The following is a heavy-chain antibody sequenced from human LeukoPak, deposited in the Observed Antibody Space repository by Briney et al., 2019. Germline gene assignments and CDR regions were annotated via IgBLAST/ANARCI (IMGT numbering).Heavy chain of an antibody. CDR1: GYSFSNYC. V-gene: IGHV5-51*01. CDR3: ARRVQDGGRTRWSDP. Sequence: GESLKISCKGSGYSFSNYCIAWVRQMPGKGLEWVGMIYPGDSNTRYSPSFQGQVTISSDKSLSTAYLQWSSLKASDTAMYYCARRVQDGGRTRWSDPWSQGTLVTVSS. CDR2: IYPGDSNT. J-gene: IGHJ5*02. D-gene: IGHD4-23*01.